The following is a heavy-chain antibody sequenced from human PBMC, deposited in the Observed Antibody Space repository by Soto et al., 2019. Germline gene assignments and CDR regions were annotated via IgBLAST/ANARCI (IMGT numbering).Heavy chain of an antibody. CDR1: GGTIGDYY. CDR3: VRKHNGAGIFDA. CDR2: IYYTGKT. V-gene: IGHV4-59*01. Sequence: SLTCSISGGTIGDYYWSWIRQPPGKGLELLAYIYYTGKTDQNPSLERRVSISLGTSKNQFSLNLRSVTAADTAVYYCVRKHNGAGIFDACGPGSLVTVSS. D-gene: IGHD1-26*01. J-gene: IGHJ5*02.